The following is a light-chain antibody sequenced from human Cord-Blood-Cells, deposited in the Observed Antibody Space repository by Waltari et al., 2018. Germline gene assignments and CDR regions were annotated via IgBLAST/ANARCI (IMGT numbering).Light chain of an antibody. CDR3: QQYNNWPLT. J-gene: IGKJ3*01. V-gene: IGKV3-15*01. CDR1: QRVSSN. Sequence: EIVMTQSPATLSVSPGERATLSCRASQRVSSNLAWDQQKPGQAPRLLIYGASTRATGIPARCSGSGSGTEFTLTISSLQSEDFAVYYCQQYNNWPLTFGPGTKVDIK. CDR2: GAS.